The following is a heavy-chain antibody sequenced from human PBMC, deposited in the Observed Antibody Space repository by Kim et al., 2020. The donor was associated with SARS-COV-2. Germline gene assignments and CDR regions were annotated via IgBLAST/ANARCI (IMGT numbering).Heavy chain of an antibody. D-gene: IGHD5-18*01. CDR1: GGTFSRYA. CDR2: IIPILGRA. J-gene: IGHJ5*02. CDR3: ANSQVDTAMVTYPWFDP. Sequence: SVKVSCKASGGTFSRYAISWVRQAPGQGLEWMGGIIPILGRANYAQKFQGRVTITADESTSTAYVELSSLRSEDTAVYYCANSQVDTAMVTYPWFDPWGQGTLVTVSS. V-gene: IGHV1-69*10.